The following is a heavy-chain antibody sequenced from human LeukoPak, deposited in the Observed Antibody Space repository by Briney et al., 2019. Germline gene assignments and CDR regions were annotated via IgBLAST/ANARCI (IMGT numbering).Heavy chain of an antibody. J-gene: IGHJ4*02. D-gene: IGHD6-13*01. CDR3: AKDLRIAAAGMRPYYFDY. CDR2: ISSGGRYL. Sequence: KPGGSLRLSCAASGFSFSTYSMNWVRQAPGKGLEWVSSISSGGRYLYYADSVKGRFTISRDNSKNTLYLQMNSLRAEDTAVYYCAKDLRIAAAGMRPYYFDYWGQGTLVTVSS. CDR1: GFSFSTYS. V-gene: IGHV3-21*04.